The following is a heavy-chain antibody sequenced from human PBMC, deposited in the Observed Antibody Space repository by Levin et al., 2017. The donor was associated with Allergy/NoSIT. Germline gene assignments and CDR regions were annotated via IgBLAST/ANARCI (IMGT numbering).Heavy chain of an antibody. CDR2: FYSGGDT. D-gene: IGHD6-19*01. CDR3: ARWGGAVVAGYYFDY. Sequence: PVASVKVSCAVSGFTVSSNYMNWVRQAPGKGLEWVSVFYSGGDTYYADSVKDRFTISRDNSRNTVYLHMNSLRAEDTAVYYCARWGGAVVAGYYFDYWGQGTLVTVSS. J-gene: IGHJ4*02. CDR1: GFTVSSNY. V-gene: IGHV3-66*01.